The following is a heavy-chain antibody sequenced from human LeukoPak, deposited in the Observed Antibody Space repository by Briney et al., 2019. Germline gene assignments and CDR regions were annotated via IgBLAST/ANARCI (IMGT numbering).Heavy chain of an antibody. V-gene: IGHV3-30*04. Sequence: GGSLRLSCAASGFTFSSYAMHWVRQAPGKGLEWVAVISYDGSNKYYADSVKGRFTISRDNSKNTLYLQMNSLRVEDTAVYYCAREYCSGGSCYRGWFDPWGQGTLVTVSS. D-gene: IGHD2-15*01. CDR3: AREYCSGGSCYRGWFDP. CDR2: ISYDGSNK. J-gene: IGHJ5*02. CDR1: GFTFSSYA.